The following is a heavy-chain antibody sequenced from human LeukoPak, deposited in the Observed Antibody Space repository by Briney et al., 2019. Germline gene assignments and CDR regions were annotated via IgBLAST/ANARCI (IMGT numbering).Heavy chain of an antibody. Sequence: ARSRRLSWSASAFTFSRFAMTWVRQLPRRGLEWVSPIIGNGHQTYYADSVKGRFSVARDNSKNILYLQMDSLRADDSALYYCAKDANYYDSSGYLIPFDYWGQGTLVTVSS. V-gene: IGHV3-23*01. D-gene: IGHD3-22*01. J-gene: IGHJ4*02. CDR1: AFTFSRFA. CDR2: IIGNGHQT. CDR3: AKDANYYDSSGYLIPFDY.